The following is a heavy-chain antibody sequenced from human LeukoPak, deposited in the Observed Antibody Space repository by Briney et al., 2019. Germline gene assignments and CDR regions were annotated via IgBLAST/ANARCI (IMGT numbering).Heavy chain of an antibody. CDR1: GFTFSSYA. D-gene: IGHD3-10*01. CDR3: AKDTTGFGEFNYYYYGTDV. CDR2: ISGSGGST. Sequence: PGGSLRLSCAASGFTFSSYAMSWVRQAPGKGLEWVSAISGSGGSTYCADPVKGRFTISRDNSKNTLYLQMNSLRAEDTAVYYCAKDTTGFGEFNYYYYGTDVWGQGTTVTVSS. J-gene: IGHJ6*02. V-gene: IGHV3-23*01.